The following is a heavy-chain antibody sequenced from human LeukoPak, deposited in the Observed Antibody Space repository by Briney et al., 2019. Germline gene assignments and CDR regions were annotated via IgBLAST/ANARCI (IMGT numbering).Heavy chain of an antibody. Sequence: SETLSLTCGVSGDSISSSSNYWGWVRHLPGKGLEWIGSVYRSGSTYYNPSLKSRVTISVDTSKNQFTLNLTSVTAADTAVYHCARRGTSGWAYYFDFWGPGSLLTVSS. J-gene: IGHJ4*02. CDR2: VYRSGST. V-gene: IGHV4-39*01. CDR1: GDSISSSSNY. D-gene: IGHD6-19*01. CDR3: ARRGTSGWAYYFDF.